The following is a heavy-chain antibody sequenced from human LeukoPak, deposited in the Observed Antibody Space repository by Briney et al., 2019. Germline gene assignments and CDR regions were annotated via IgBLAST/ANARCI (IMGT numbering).Heavy chain of an antibody. J-gene: IGHJ3*02. CDR2: IKSKTDGGTT. CDR3: RGEGVVVTMGVSDAFDI. CDR1: GFTFSNAW. V-gene: IGHV3-15*01. Sequence: WGSLRLSCAASGFTFSNAWMSWVRQAPGKGMEWDGRIKSKTDGGTTDYAAPVKGRFTISRDDSKNTQYLQMNSLKTEDTAVYYCRGEGVVVTMGVSDAFDIWGQGTMVTVSS. D-gene: IGHD3-22*01.